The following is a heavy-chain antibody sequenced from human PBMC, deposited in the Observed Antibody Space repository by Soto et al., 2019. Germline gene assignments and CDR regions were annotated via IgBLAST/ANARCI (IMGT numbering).Heavy chain of an antibody. CDR2: ISISGGSV. Sequence: EVQLVESGGGLVHPGGSLRLSCAASGFTFSSYEMNWVRQAPGKGLEWVAYISISGGSVDYADSVKGRFTISRDNAENSLDLQMNSLRVEDTAVYYCSEDLTGSTGGWGQGTLVTVSS. V-gene: IGHV3-48*03. CDR1: GFTFSSYE. J-gene: IGHJ4*02. D-gene: IGHD7-27*01. CDR3: SEDLTGSTGG.